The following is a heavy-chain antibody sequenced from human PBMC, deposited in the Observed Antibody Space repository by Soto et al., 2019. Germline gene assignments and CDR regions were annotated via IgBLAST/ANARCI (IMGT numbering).Heavy chain of an antibody. Sequence: SETLSLTCTVSGGSISSGDYYWSWIRQPPGKGLEWIGYIYYSGSTYYNPSLKSRVTISVDTSKNQFSLKLSSVTAADTAVYYCARDATYCISTSCSYNWFDPWGQGTVVTVSS. D-gene: IGHD2-2*01. V-gene: IGHV4-30-4*01. CDR1: GGSISSGDYY. CDR3: ARDATYCISTSCSYNWFDP. CDR2: IYYSGST. J-gene: IGHJ5*02.